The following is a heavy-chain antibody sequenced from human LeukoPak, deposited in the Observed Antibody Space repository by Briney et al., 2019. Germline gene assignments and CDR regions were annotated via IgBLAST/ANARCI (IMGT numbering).Heavy chain of an antibody. D-gene: IGHD2-2*01. CDR2: INPSGGST. CDR1: GYTFTSYY. V-gene: IGHV1-46*01. CDR3: AREYIVVVPAAIRWFDP. J-gene: IGHJ5*02. Sequence: ASVKVSCKASGYTFTSYYMHWVRQAPGQGLEWMGIINPSGGSTGYAQKFQGRVTMTRDTSTSTVYMELSSLRSEDTAVYYCAREYIVVVPAAIRWFDPWGQGTLVTVSS.